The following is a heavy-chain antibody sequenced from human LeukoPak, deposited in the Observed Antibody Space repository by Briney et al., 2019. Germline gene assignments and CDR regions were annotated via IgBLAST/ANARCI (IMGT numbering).Heavy chain of an antibody. J-gene: IGHJ6*03. D-gene: IGHD2-2*01. CDR1: GFTFSSYS. CDR3: ARDMVVPAARVMLYYMDV. V-gene: IGHV3-48*01. CDR2: ISSSSSTI. Sequence: TGGSLRLSCAASGFTFSSYSMNWVRQAPGKGLEWVSYISSSSSTIYYADSVKGRFTISRDNAKNSLYLQMNSLRAEDTAVYYCARDMVVPAARVMLYYMDVWGKGTTVTVSS.